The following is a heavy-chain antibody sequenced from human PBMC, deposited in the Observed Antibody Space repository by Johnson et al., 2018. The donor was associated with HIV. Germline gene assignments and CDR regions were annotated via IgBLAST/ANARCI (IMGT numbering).Heavy chain of an antibody. CDR3: AKPSTESAFDI. J-gene: IGHJ3*02. CDR1: GFTFSSYA. Sequence: VQLVESGGGVVQPGRSLRLSCAASGFTFSSYAMHWVRQAPGKGLEWVANINQDGSEKYYVGSVKGRFTISRDNAKNSLYLQMNSLRAEDTAVYYCAKPSTESAFDIWGQGTMVTVSS. V-gene: IGHV3-7*01. CDR2: INQDGSEK. D-gene: IGHD1-1*01.